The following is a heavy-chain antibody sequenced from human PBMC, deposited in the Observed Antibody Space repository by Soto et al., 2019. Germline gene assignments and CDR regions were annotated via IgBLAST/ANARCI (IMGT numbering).Heavy chain of an antibody. J-gene: IGHJ6*03. CDR3: ARDIYLEHKQGLGYYYMDV. CDR2: IYYSGST. V-gene: IGHV4-31*03. D-gene: IGHD1-1*01. Sequence: ASETLSLTCTFSGGSISSGGFYWSWIRQHPGKGLEWIGYIYYSGSTYYNPSLKSRVTISVDTSKNQFSLKLSSVTAADTAVYYCARDIYLEHKQGLGYYYMDVWGKGTTVTVSS. CDR1: GGSISSGGFY.